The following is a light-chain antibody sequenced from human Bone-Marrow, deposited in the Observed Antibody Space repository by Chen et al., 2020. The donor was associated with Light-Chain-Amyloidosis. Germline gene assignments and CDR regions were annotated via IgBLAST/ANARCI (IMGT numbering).Light chain of an antibody. CDR1: NIGSTS. CDR2: DDS. CDR3: QVWDRSSDRPV. Sequence: SYVLTQPSSVSVAPGQTATLACGGNNIGSTSVHWYQQTPGQAPLLVVYDDSERPSGIPERLSGSNSGNTATLTLSRVEAGDEADYYCQVWDRSSDRPVFGGGTKLTVL. J-gene: IGLJ3*02. V-gene: IGLV3-21*02.